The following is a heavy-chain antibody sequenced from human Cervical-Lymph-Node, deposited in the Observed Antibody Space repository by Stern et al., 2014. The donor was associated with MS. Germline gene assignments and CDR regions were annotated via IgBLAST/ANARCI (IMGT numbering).Heavy chain of an antibody. V-gene: IGHV3-23*04. CDR2: SIGADGST. CDR1: GFRFSRYA. J-gene: IGHJ4*02. D-gene: IGHD3-10*01. CDR3: AKPYLYGSDSYYQTFDY. Sequence: EVQLEESGGGLEQSGGSLSLSCAASGFRFSRYAMSWVRQSQGKGLEWVSSIGADGSTHYADSVKGRFTISRDNVMAALYLQMNSLRAEDTAVYFCAKPYLYGSDSYYQTFDYWGQGTPVTVSS.